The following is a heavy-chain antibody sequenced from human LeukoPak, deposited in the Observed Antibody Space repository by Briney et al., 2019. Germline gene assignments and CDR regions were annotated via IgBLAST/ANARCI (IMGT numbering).Heavy chain of an antibody. Sequence: GGSLRLSCAASGFTFSSYAMSWVRQAPGKGLEWVSSISSSSSYIYYADSVKGRFTISRDNAKNSLYLQMNSLRAEDTAVYYCARDGSGWTFDYWGQGTLVTVSS. V-gene: IGHV3-21*01. CDR3: ARDGSGWTFDY. CDR1: GFTFSSYA. J-gene: IGHJ4*02. CDR2: ISSSSSYI. D-gene: IGHD6-19*01.